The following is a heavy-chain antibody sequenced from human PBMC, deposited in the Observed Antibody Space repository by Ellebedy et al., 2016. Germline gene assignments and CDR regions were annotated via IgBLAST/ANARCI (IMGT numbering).Heavy chain of an antibody. D-gene: IGHD4-17*01. J-gene: IGHJ4*02. CDR2: ISSSSSTI. Sequence: GESLKISCAASGFTFSSYSMNWVRQAPGKGLEWVSYISSSSSTIYYADSVKGRFTISRDNAKNSLYLQMNSLRAEDTAVYYCARGDYGDYVDYWGQGTLVTVSS. CDR1: GFTFSSYS. CDR3: ARGDYGDYVDY. V-gene: IGHV3-48*04.